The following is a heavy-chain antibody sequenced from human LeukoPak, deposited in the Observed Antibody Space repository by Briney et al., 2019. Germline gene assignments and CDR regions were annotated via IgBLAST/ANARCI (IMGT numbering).Heavy chain of an antibody. D-gene: IGHD5-12*01. V-gene: IGHV3-74*01. CDR2: INSDGSST. CDR1: GFTFSSYW. Sequence: PGGSLRLSCAASGFTFSSYWMHWVRQAPGKGLVWVSRINSDGSSTSYADSVKGRFTISRDNAKNTLYLQMNSLRAEDTAVYYCERAQVGVATIYWFDSWGRGTLVTVSP. J-gene: IGHJ5*01. CDR3: ERAQVGVATIYWFDS.